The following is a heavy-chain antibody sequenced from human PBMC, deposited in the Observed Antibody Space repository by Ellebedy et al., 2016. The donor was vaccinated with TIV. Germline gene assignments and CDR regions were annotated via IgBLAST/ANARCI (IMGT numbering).Heavy chain of an antibody. Sequence: GESLKISCTASGFIVSTNHMSWVRQAPGKGLEWVGGYTNYAASVKGRFTISTHNSRNTLYLQMTNLRTEDTAVYYCAKGSFPFGDKSERIYSFQYWGQGTLVTVSS. D-gene: IGHD3-10*01. V-gene: IGHV3-53*04. CDR1: GFIVSTNH. CDR2: GYT. CDR3: AKGSFPFGDKSERIYSFQY. J-gene: IGHJ4*02.